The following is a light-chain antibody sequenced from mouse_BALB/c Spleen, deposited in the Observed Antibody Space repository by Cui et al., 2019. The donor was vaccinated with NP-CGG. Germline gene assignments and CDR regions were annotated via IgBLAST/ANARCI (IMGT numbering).Light chain of an antibody. V-gene: IGLV1*01. J-gene: IGLJ1*01. CDR3: ALWYSNHWV. CDR1: TGAVTTSNY. Sequence: QTVLTQESTHNTSPGETVTLTCRSSTGAVTTSNYANWVQEKPDHLFTGLIGGTNNRAPGVPARFSGSLIGDKAALTITGAQTEDEAIYFCALWYSNHWVFGGGTKLTVL. CDR2: GTN.